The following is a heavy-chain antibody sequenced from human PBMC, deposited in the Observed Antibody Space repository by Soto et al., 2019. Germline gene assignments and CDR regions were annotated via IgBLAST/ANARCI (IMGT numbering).Heavy chain of an antibody. CDR1: GFTFSDYG. D-gene: IGHD4-17*01. J-gene: IGHJ4*02. CDR3: VRGTGRTDY. Sequence: QVQLVESGGGVVQPGRSLRLSCVASGFTFSDYGMQWVRQAPGKGLEWVAVIWYDGNNKNYVDSVRGRFTISRDNPKNTLYLKMNSLGAADTAVYYWVRGTGRTDYWGQGTLVTVSS. V-gene: IGHV3-33*01. CDR2: IWYDGNNK.